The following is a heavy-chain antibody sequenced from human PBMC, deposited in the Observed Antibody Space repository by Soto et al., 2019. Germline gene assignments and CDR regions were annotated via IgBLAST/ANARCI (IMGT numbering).Heavy chain of an antibody. D-gene: IGHD3-10*01. V-gene: IGHV1-18*01. CDR3: ARGDVVRGVYY. CDR2: ISAYNGNT. Sequence: QVQLVQSGAEVKKPGASVKVSCKASGYTFTSYDISWVRQAPGQGLEWMGWISAYNGNTNSAQRLQGRVTMTTDTATSTADMELKSLRSDDTAVYYCARGDVVRGVYYWGQEALVTVSS. J-gene: IGHJ4*02. CDR1: GYTFTSYD.